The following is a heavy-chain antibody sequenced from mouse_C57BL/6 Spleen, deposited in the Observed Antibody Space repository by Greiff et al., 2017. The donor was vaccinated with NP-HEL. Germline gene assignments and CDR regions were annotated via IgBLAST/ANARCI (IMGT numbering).Heavy chain of an antibody. CDR3: ARQGTGTKDFDV. Sequence: EVMLVESGGDLVKPGGSLKLSCAASGFTFSSYGMSWVRQTPDKRLEWVATISSGGSYTYYPDSVKGRFTISRDNAKNTLYLQMSSLKSEDTAMYDCARQGTGTKDFDVWGTGTTVTVSS. CDR1: GFTFSSYG. J-gene: IGHJ1*03. D-gene: IGHD4-1*01. V-gene: IGHV5-6*01. CDR2: ISSGGSYT.